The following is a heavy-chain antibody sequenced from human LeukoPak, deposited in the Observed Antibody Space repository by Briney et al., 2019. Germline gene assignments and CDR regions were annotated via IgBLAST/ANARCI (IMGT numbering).Heavy chain of an antibody. D-gene: IGHD1/OR15-1a*01. V-gene: IGHV4-39*01. CDR1: GGSISSSSYY. CDR2: IYYSGST. J-gene: IGHJ4*02. Sequence: SETLSLTCPVSGGSISSSSYYWGWIRQPPGKGLEWIGSIYYSGSTYYNPSLKSRVTISVDTSKNQFSLKLSSVTAADTAVYYCARSYNWNTDFDYWGQGTLVTVSS. CDR3: ARSYNWNTDFDY.